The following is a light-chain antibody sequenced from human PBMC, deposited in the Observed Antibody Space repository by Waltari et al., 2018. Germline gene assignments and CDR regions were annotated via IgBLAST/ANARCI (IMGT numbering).Light chain of an antibody. J-gene: IGKJ1*01. V-gene: IGKV1-5*03. Sequence: DIQMTQSPSTLSASVEERVTITCRASQSLSNWLAWYQQKPGKAPKVLIYKASTLESGVPSRFSGSGSGTEFTLTISSLQPDDFATYYCQQYRNLWTFGQGTKVEIK. CDR2: KAS. CDR1: QSLSNW. CDR3: QQYRNLWT.